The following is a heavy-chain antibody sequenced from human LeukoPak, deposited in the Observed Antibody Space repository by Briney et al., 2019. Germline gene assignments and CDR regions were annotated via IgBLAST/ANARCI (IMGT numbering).Heavy chain of an antibody. CDR3: AKSNQYCSGGSCSFDP. CDR2: ISGSGGST. CDR1: GFTFSSYA. V-gene: IGHV3-23*01. J-gene: IGHJ5*02. D-gene: IGHD2-15*01. Sequence: PGGSLRLSCAASGFTFSSYAMSWVRQAPGKGLEWVSAISGSGGSTYYADSVKGRFTISRDNSKNTLYLQMNSLRAEDTAVYYCAKSNQYCSGGSCSFDPWGQGTLVTVSP.